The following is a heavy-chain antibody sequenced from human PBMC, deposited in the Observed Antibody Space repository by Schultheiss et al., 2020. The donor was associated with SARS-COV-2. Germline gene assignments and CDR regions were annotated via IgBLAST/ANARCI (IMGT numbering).Heavy chain of an antibody. CDR2: IFPRNSET. CDR3: ARGPYSSSSFPFDY. Sequence: GGSLRLSCKGSGYSFTSYWIGWVRQMPGRGLEWMGLIFPRNSETTYSPSFQGQVTISADKSISTAYLQWSSLKASDTAMYYCARGPYSSSSFPFDYWGQGTLVTVSS. J-gene: IGHJ4*02. CDR1: GYSFTSYW. V-gene: IGHV5-51*01. D-gene: IGHD6-6*01.